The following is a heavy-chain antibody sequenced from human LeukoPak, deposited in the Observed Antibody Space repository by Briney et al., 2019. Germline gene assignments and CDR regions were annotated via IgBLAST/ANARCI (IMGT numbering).Heavy chain of an antibody. D-gene: IGHD6-19*01. V-gene: IGHV1-24*01. CDR3: ARGQGGSGWTEAAEYFQH. CDR1: GYTLTELS. CDR2: FDPEDGET. Sequence: ASVKVSCKVSGYTLTELSMHWVRQAPGKGLEWMGGFDPEDGETIYAQKFQGRVTMTEDTSTDTAYMELSSLTSEDTAVYYCARGQGGSGWTEAAEYFQHWGQGTLVTVSS. J-gene: IGHJ1*01.